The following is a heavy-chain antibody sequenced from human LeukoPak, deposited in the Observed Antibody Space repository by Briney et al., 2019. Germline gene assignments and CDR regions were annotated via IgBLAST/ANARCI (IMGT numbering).Heavy chain of an antibody. CDR3: AKPTLETATGSSDY. CDR1: GFTLSSYW. J-gene: IGHJ4*02. Sequence: PGGSLRLSCGASGFTLSSYWMHWVRQAPGKGLVWVSTIKSDGRSASYADSVRGRFTISRDNAKNTVFLQMGSLRAEDTAVYYCAKPTLETATGSSDYWGQGTLVTVSS. CDR2: IKSDGRSA. D-gene: IGHD1-26*01. V-gene: IGHV3-74*01.